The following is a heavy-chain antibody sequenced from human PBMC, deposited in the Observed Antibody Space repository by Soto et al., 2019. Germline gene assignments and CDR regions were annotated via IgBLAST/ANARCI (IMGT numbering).Heavy chain of an antibody. V-gene: IGHV4-34*01. J-gene: IGHJ6*02. CDR2: INHSGST. CDR1: GGSFSGYY. CDR3: ARTRDYYGSGSYYRTYYYYYGMDV. D-gene: IGHD3-10*01. Sequence: KASETLSLTCAVYGGSFSGYYWSWIRQPPGKGLEWIGEINHSGSTNYNPSLKSRVTISVDTSKNQFSLKLSSVTAADTAVYYCARTRDYYGSGSYYRTYYYYYGMDVWGQGTTVTVSS.